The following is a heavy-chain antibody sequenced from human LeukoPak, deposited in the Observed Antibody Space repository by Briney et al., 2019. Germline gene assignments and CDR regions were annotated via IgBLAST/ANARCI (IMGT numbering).Heavy chain of an antibody. CDR1: GGSFSGYY. D-gene: IGHD3-22*01. CDR2: INHSGST. Sequence: PSETLSLTCAVYGGSFSGYYWSWIRQPPGKGLEWIGEINHSGSTNYNPSLKSRVTISVDTSKNQFSLKLSSVTAADTAVYYCARGLYYDSSGYYRGHFDYWGQGTLVTVSS. CDR3: ARGLYYDSSGYYRGHFDY. J-gene: IGHJ4*02. V-gene: IGHV4-34*01.